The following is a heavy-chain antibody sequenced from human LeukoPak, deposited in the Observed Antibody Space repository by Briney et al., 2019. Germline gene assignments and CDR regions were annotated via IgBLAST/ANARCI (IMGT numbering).Heavy chain of an antibody. Sequence: SQTLSLTCAISGDSVSASSTAWNWIRQSPSRGLEWLGRTYYTSKWYNDYAVSVKSRITINPDTSKNQVSLQLNSVTPEDTAVYYCVRGTRSAFDYWGQGTLVTVSS. J-gene: IGHJ4*02. D-gene: IGHD2-2*01. CDR2: TYYTSKWYN. V-gene: IGHV6-1*01. CDR1: GDSVSASSTA. CDR3: VRGTRSAFDY.